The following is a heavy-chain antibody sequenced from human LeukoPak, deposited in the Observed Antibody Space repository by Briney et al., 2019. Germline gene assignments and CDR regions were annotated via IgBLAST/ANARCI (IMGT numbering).Heavy chain of an antibody. Sequence: SETLSLTCTVSGGSISSSSYYWGWIRQPPGKGLEWIGSIYYSGSTYYNPSLKSRVTISVDTSKNQFSLKLSSVTAADTAVYYCARDGYKKPLDYWGQGTLVTVSS. D-gene: IGHD5-24*01. J-gene: IGHJ4*02. CDR3: ARDGYKKPLDY. CDR1: GGSISSSSYY. V-gene: IGHV4-39*07. CDR2: IYYSGST.